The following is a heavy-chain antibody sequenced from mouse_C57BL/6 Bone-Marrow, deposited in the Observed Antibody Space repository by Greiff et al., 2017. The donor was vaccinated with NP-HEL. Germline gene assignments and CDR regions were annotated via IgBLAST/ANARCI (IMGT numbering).Heavy chain of an antibody. J-gene: IGHJ2*01. CDR2: IYPRSGNT. V-gene: IGHV1-81*01. CDR1: GYTFTSYG. CDR3: ASPFYDSLDY. D-gene: IGHD1-1*01. Sequence: VKLQESGAELVRPGASVKLSCKASGYTFTSYGISWVKQRPGQGLEWIGEIYPRSGNTYYNEKFKGKATLTADKSSSTAYMVLRSLTSEDSADYFCASPFYDSLDYWGQGTTITVSS.